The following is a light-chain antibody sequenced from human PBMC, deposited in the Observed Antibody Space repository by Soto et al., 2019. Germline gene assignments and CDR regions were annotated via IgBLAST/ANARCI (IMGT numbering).Light chain of an antibody. CDR2: GAS. J-gene: IGKJ3*01. V-gene: IGKV1-9*01. CDR1: QAISSH. Sequence: DIQLTQSPSFLSASVGGRVTITCRASQAISSHLAWYQQKPGKAPNLLIYGASTLQSGVPSRFSGSGSGTQDTLSIISLQPEDFTTYYCRQLNSYPLTFGHGTTVDIK. CDR3: RQLNSYPLT.